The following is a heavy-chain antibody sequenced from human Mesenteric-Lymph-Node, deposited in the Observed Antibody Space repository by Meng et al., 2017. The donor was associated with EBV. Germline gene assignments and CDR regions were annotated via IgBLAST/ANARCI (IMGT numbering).Heavy chain of an antibody. CDR2: ISAYNGNT. CDR3: ARDLGMITFGGASDY. CDR1: GYTFTGYY. J-gene: IGHJ4*02. D-gene: IGHD3-16*01. V-gene: IGHV1-18*04. Sequence: QVQLVQLGAELKKPGASLKVSCKASGYTFTGYYVHWVRQAPGQGLEWMGWISAYNGNTNYAQKLQGRVTMTTDTSRSTAYMELRSLRSDDTALYYCARDLGMITFGGASDYWGQGTLVTVSS.